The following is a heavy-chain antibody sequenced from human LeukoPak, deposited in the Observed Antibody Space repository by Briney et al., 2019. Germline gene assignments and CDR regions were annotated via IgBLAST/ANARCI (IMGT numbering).Heavy chain of an antibody. V-gene: IGHV4-31*03. CDR3: ARDPNSELWSAYPI. CDR1: GDSISSGGFY. Sequence: ASETLSLICTVPGDSISSGGFYWSWVRQHPGKGLQWIGYIYYSGSTFYNPSLESRVTISLDTSKNQFSLKVNSVTAADTAVYYCARDPNSELWSAYPIWGQGTLVTVSS. CDR2: IYYSGST. J-gene: IGHJ4*02. D-gene: IGHD3-3*01.